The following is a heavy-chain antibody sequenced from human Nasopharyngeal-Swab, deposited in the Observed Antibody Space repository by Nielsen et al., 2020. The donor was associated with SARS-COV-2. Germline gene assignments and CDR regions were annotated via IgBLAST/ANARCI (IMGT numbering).Heavy chain of an antibody. J-gene: IGHJ6*02. CDR3: AREVLGIAATGYYGMDV. CDR2: INPNSGGT. D-gene: IGHD6-13*01. V-gene: IGHV1-2*05. Sequence: ASVKVSCKASGYTFTAYYMHWVRQAPGQGLEWMGRINPNSGGTNYAQKFQGRVTMTRDTSISTAYMKLRRLRSDDTVVYYCAREVLGIAATGYYGMDVWGQGTTVTVSS. CDR1: GYTFTAYY.